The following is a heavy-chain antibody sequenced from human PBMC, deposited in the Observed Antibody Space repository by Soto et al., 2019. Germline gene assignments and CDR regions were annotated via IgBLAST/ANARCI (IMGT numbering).Heavy chain of an antibody. V-gene: IGHV1-3*01. J-gene: IGHJ4*02. CDR2: IIAGNGNT. CDR3: ARWSIAAAARADY. D-gene: IGHD6-13*01. Sequence: ASVKVSCKASGYTFTNYAVHWVRQAPGQRLEWMGWIIAGNGNTKYSQKFQGRVNITRDTSTSTAYMELSSLRSEDTAVYYWARWSIAAAARADYWGQGTLVTVSS. CDR1: GYTFTNYA.